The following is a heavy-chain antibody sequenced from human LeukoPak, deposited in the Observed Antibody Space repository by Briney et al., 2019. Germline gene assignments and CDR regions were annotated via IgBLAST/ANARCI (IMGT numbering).Heavy chain of an antibody. D-gene: IGHD2-8*01. CDR3: ARSLTDGLFDY. J-gene: IGHJ4*02. CDR1: GGSFSGYY. V-gene: IGHV4-34*01. CDR2: INHSGST. Sequence: SESLSLTCAVYGGSFSGYYWSWIRQPPGKGLEWIGEINHSGSTNYNPSLKSRVTISVDTSKNQFSLKLSSVTAADTAVYYCARSLTDGLFDYWGQGTLVTVSS.